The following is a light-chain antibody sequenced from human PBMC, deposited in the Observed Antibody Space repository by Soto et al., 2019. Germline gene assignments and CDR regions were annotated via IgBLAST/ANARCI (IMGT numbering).Light chain of an antibody. V-gene: IGLV1-51*01. J-gene: IGLJ3*02. CDR3: GAWDHSLNVGV. CDR1: SSNVGSNY. CDR2: DKN. Sequence: QSGLTQPPSVSAAPGQKVIISCSGSSSNVGSNYVSWYQQLPGKAPKLLIYDKNERPSGISDRFSASKSGTSATLGITGLQTGDEADYYCGAWDHSLNVGVFGGGTKLTVL.